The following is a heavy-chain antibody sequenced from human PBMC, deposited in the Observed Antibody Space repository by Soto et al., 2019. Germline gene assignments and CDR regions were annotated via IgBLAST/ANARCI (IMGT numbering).Heavy chain of an antibody. J-gene: IGHJ4*02. CDR3: ARVGSSIATRPFDY. CDR1: GGSISSGDYY. CDR2: IYYSGST. D-gene: IGHD6-6*01. V-gene: IGHV4-30-4*01. Sequence: SETLSLTCTVSGGSISSGDYYWSWVRQPPGKGLEWIGYIYYSGSTYYNPSLKSRVTISVDTSKNQFSLKLSSVTAADTAVYYCARVGSSIATRPFDYWGQGTLVTVSS.